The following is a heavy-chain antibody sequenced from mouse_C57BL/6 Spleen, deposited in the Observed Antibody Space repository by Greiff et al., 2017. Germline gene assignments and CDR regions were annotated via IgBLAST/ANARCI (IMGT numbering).Heavy chain of an antibody. CDR1: GYSFTDYN. CDR2: INPNYGTT. V-gene: IGHV1-39*01. D-gene: IGHD1-1*01. CDR3: ASAYGSSYVGPFDY. Sequence: VQLQQSGPELVKPGASVKISCKASGYSFTDYNMNWVKQSNGKSLEWIGVINPNYGTTSYNQKFKGKATLTVDQSSSTAYMQLNSRTSEDSAFYYCASAYGSSYVGPFDYWGQGTTLTVSS. J-gene: IGHJ2*01.